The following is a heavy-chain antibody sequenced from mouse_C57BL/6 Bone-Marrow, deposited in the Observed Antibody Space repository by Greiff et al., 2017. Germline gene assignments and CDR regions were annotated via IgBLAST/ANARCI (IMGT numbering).Heavy chain of an antibody. Sequence: QVHVKQSGAELVRPGASVTLSCKASGYTFTDYEMHWVKQTPVHGLEWIGAIDPETGGTAYNQKFKGKAILTADKSSSTAYMELRSLTSEDSAVYYCTRPLLCYGSSAWFAYWGQGTLVTVSA. CDR1: GYTFTDYE. CDR3: TRPLLCYGSSAWFAY. CDR2: IDPETGGT. V-gene: IGHV1-15*01. J-gene: IGHJ3*01. D-gene: IGHD1-1*01.